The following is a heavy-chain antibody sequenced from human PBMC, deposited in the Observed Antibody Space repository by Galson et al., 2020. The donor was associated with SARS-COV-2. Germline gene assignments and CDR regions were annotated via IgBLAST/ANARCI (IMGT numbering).Heavy chain of an antibody. CDR2: IRSKANSYAT. D-gene: IGHD2-21*01. CDR1: GFTFSGSA. J-gene: IGHJ3*02. V-gene: IGHV3-73*01. Sequence: GGSLRLSCAASGFTFSGSAMHWVRQASGKGLEWVGRIRSKANSYATAYAASVKGRFTISRDDSKNTAYLQMNSLKTEDTAVYYCFSRLGAFDIWGQGTMVTVSS. CDR3: FSRLGAFDI.